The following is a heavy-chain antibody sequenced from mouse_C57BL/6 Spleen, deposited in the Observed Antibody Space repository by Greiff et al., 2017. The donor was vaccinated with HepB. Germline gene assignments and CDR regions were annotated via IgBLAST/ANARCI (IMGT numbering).Heavy chain of an antibody. J-gene: IGHJ4*01. CDR3: ARDEYYYAMDY. V-gene: IGHV1-72*01. CDR1: GYTFTSHW. CDR2: IDPYSGGT. Sequence: QVQPQQSGAEPVKPGASVKLSRKASGYTFTSHWMHRGKQRPGRGPEGIGRIDPYSGGTKYNEKFKGKATLTVDKPSSTAYMQLSSLTSEDSAVYYCARDEYYYAMDYWGQGTSVTVSS.